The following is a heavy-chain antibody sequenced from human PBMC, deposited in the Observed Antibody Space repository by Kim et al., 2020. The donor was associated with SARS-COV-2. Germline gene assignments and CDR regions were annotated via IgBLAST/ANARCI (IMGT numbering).Heavy chain of an antibody. J-gene: IGHJ4*02. CDR1: GGSISSYY. Sequence: SETLSLTCTVSGGSISSYYWSWIRQPPGKGLEWIGYIYYSGSTNYNPSLKSRVTISVDTSKNQFSLRLSSVTAADTAMYYCARLRAATGLAHFDYWGQGT. CDR2: IYYSGST. V-gene: IGHV4-59*08. CDR3: ARLRAATGLAHFDY. D-gene: IGHD6-13*01.